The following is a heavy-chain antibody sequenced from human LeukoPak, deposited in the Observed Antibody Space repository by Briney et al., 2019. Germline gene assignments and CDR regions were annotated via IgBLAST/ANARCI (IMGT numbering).Heavy chain of an antibody. CDR3: ARDVRYSGYHKGNWFDP. CDR1: GGSISSYY. J-gene: IGHJ5*02. V-gene: IGHV4-4*07. Sequence: PSETLSLTCTVSGGSISSYYWSWIRQPAGKGLEWIGRIYTSGSTNYNPSLKSRVTMSVDTSKNQFSLKLSSVTAADTAVYYCARDVRYSGYHKGNWFDPWGQGTLVTVSS. D-gene: IGHD5-12*01. CDR2: IYTSGST.